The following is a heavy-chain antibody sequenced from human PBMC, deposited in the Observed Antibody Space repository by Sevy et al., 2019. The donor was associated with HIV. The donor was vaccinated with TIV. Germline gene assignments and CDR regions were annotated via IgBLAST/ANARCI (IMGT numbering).Heavy chain of an antibody. J-gene: IGHJ3*02. CDR3: AREGSSLNTYYDILTGYYGRVNAFDI. V-gene: IGHV4-38-2*02. CDR2: IYHSGST. Sequence: SETLSLTCAVSGYSISSGYYWGWIQQPPGKGLEWIGSIYHSGSTYYNPSLKSRVTISVDTSKNQFSLKLSSVTAADTAVYYCAREGSSLNTYYDILTGYYGRVNAFDIWGQGTMVTVSS. CDR1: GYSISSGYY. D-gene: IGHD3-9*01.